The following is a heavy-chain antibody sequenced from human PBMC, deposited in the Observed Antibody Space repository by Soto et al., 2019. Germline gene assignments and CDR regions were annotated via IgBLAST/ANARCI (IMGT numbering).Heavy chain of an antibody. J-gene: IGHJ4*02. D-gene: IGHD3-9*01. CDR2: ISGSGTST. Sequence: GSLRLSCAASGFSFSSCEMSWVRQAPGKGLEWVSYISGSGTSTQYSDSVKGRFTISRDNAKNSLHLQMNSLGAEDTAVYYCASKIVTPGYHYYDYWGQGTLVTVPQ. CDR3: ASKIVTPGYHYYDY. CDR1: GFSFSSCE. V-gene: IGHV3-48*03.